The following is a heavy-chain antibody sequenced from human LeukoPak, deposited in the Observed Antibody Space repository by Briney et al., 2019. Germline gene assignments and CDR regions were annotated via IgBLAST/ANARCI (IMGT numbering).Heavy chain of an antibody. J-gene: IGHJ4*02. D-gene: IGHD3-10*01. Sequence: SETLSLTCTVSGGSISSYYWSWIRQPPGKGLQWIGYIYYSGSTNYNPSLKSRVTTSVDTSKNQFSLRLTSVTAADTAVYYCARATLRSQWFGELLYPSWGQGTLVTVSS. CDR1: GGSISSYY. CDR3: ARATLRSQWFGELLYPS. CDR2: IYYSGST. V-gene: IGHV4-59*01.